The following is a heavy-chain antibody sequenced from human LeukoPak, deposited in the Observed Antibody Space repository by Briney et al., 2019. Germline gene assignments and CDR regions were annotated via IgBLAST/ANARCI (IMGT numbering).Heavy chain of an antibody. CDR1: GFTFSSYS. CDR3: ARAIRGYSYVIDY. J-gene: IGHJ4*02. CDR2: ISSSSSYI. V-gene: IGHV3-21*04. D-gene: IGHD5-18*01. Sequence: GGSLRLSCAASGFTFSSYSMNWVRQAPGKGLEWVSSISSSSSYIYYADSVKGRFIISRDNSKNTLYLQMNSLRAEDTAVYYCARAIRGYSYVIDYWGQGTLVTVSS.